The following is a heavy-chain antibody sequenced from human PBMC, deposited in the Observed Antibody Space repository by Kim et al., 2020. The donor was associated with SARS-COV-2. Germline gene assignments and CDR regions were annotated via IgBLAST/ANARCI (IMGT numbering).Heavy chain of an antibody. D-gene: IGHD2-2*01. J-gene: IGHJ6*02. Sequence: AQKLQGRVTMTTDTSTSTAYMELRSLRSDDTAVYYCARDLPVYYYYGMDVWGQGTTVTVSS. CDR3: ARDLPVYYYYGMDV. V-gene: IGHV1-18*01.